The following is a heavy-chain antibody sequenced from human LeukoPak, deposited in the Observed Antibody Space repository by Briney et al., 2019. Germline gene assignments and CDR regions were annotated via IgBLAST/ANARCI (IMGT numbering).Heavy chain of an antibody. V-gene: IGHV3-21*01. J-gene: IGHJ4*02. D-gene: IGHD3-16*02. CDR2: ISSSSSYI. CDR1: GFTFSSYS. Sequence: GGSLRLSCAASGFTFSSYSMNWVRQAPGKGLEWVSSISSSSSYIYYADSVKGRFTISRDNAKTSLYLQMSSLRAEDTAVYSCARDMITFGGVIVISIPFDYWGQGTLVTVSS. CDR3: ARDMITFGGVIVISIPFDY.